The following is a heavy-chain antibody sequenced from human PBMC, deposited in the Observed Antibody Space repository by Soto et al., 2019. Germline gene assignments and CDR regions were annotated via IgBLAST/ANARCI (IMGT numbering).Heavy chain of an antibody. CDR3: AKDPFHRRARTPLKTYYFDY. D-gene: IGHD3-16*01. CDR1: GFTFSSYA. Sequence: EVQLLESGGGLVQPGGSLRLSCAASGFTFSSYAMSWVRQAPGKGLEWVSAISGSGGSTYYADSVKGRFTISRDNSKNTLYLQMNSLRAEDTAVYYCAKDPFHRRARTPLKTYYFDYWGQGTLVTVSS. J-gene: IGHJ4*02. V-gene: IGHV3-23*01. CDR2: ISGSGGST.